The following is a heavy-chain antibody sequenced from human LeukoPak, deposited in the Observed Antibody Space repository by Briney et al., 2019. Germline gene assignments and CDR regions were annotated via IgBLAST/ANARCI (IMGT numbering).Heavy chain of an antibody. CDR1: GFAFSSYE. CDR2: ISRSGDTE. CDR3: VRGEQLNYFVY. D-gene: IGHD1-26*01. V-gene: IGHV3-48*03. J-gene: IGHJ4*02. Sequence: GGSLRLSCVASGFAFSSYEMSWVRRAPGKGLEWISYISRSGDTENYADSVKGRFTISRDNAKDSLYLQMYSLRAEDTAVYYCVRGEQLNYFVYWGQGTLVTVSS.